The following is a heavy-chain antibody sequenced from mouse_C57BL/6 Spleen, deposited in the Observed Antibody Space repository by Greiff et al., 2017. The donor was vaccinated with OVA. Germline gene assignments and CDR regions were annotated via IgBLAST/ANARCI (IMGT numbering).Heavy chain of an antibody. CDR2: IYPGGGDT. Sequence: VQLQESGPELVKPGASVTISCKASGYAFSSSWMNWVKQRPGKGLEWIGRIYPGGGDTNYNGKFKGKATLTADKSSSTAYMQLSSLTSEDSAVYFCARGSYDNYWGQGTTLTVSS. CDR1: GYAFSSSW. J-gene: IGHJ2*01. CDR3: ARGSYDNY. D-gene: IGHD2-12*01. V-gene: IGHV1-82*01.